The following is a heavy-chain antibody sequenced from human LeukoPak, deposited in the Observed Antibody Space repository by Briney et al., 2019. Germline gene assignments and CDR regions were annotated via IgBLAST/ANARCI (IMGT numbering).Heavy chain of an antibody. Sequence: SETLSLTCTVSGYSISSGYYWGWIRRPPGKGLEWIGSIYHSGSTYYNPTLKSRVTISVDTSKNQFSLKLSSVTAADTAVYYCARDPPRYYYDSSGQTGEGYWGQGTLVTVSS. V-gene: IGHV4-38-2*02. CDR3: ARDPPRYYYDSSGQTGEGY. J-gene: IGHJ4*02. CDR1: GYSISSGYY. CDR2: IYHSGST. D-gene: IGHD3-22*01.